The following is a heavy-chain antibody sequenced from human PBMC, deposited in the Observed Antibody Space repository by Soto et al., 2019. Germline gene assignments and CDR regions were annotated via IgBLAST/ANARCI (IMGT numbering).Heavy chain of an antibody. CDR3: ARGRSGTYALDY. CDR1: GFTFGSYW. Sequence: EVQLVETGGGLVQPGGSLRLSCAASGFTFGSYWMHWVRQAPGKGLAWASRLNSDGSTTNYADSVKGRFTISRDNAKNTVYLRMNSLRVEDTAVYYCARGRSGTYALDYWGQGILVTVSS. CDR2: LNSDGSTT. J-gene: IGHJ4*02. V-gene: IGHV3-74*01. D-gene: IGHD1-26*01.